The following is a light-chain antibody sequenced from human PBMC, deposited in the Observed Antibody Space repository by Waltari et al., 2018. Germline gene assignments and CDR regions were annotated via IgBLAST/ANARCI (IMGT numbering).Light chain of an antibody. Sequence: DIQMSQSPSPLSASVGDRVTITCRASQDISSYLNWYQQKPGKAPKLLIYFANSLASGVPSRFSGSGSGTEFTLSISSLQPEDFASYYCQQGNSNPFTFGPGTKLHIK. CDR1: QDISSY. J-gene: IGKJ3*01. CDR2: FAN. V-gene: IGKV1-17*01. CDR3: QQGNSNPFT.